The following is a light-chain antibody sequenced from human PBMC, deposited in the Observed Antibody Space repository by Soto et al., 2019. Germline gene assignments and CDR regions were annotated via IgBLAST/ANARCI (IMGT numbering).Light chain of an antibody. J-gene: IGLJ2*01. V-gene: IGLV1-36*01. CDR3: AAWDDSLNGVV. Sequence: QPVLTQPPSVSEAPRQRVTISCSGSSSNIGHNAVNWYQQFPGKAPKLLIYYDDLLPSGVSDRFSASKSGTSASLAISGLQSEDEADYYCAAWDDSLNGVVFGGGTKLTVL. CDR2: YDD. CDR1: SSNIGHNA.